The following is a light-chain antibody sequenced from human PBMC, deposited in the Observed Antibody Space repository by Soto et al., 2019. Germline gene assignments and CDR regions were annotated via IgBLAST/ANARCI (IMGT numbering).Light chain of an antibody. CDR1: GGSIANNY. Sequence: NFMLTQPHSVSESPGKTVTISCTRSGGSIANNYVQWYQQRPGSAPTTVIYQDNERPSGVPDRFSGSIDSSSNSASLTISGLRTEDEAAYYCHSYDSSAHWVFGGGTKLTVL. CDR3: HSYDSSAHWV. CDR2: QDN. J-gene: IGLJ3*02. V-gene: IGLV6-57*04.